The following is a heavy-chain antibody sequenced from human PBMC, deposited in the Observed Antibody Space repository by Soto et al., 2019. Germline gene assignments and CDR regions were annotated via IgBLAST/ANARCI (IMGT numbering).Heavy chain of an antibody. CDR2: ISWNSGSI. Sequence: PVGSLRLSCAASGFTFDDYAMHWVRQAPGKGLEWVSGISWNSGSIGYADSVKGRFTISRDNAKNSLYLQMNSLRAEDTALYYCAKDGDCSSTSCYARDYYYYYYMDVWGKGTTVTVPS. CDR3: AKDGDCSSTSCYARDYYYYYYMDV. D-gene: IGHD2-2*01. V-gene: IGHV3-9*01. CDR1: GFTFDDYA. J-gene: IGHJ6*03.